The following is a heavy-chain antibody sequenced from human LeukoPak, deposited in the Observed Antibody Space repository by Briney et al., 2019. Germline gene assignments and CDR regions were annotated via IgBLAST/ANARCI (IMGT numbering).Heavy chain of an antibody. CDR2: IKQDGSEE. D-gene: IGHD6-13*01. CDR1: GFTFTNYW. CDR3: VNSPSSSWYHDAFDI. V-gene: IGHV3-7*01. Sequence: GGSLRLSCAASGFTFTNYWMSWVRQAPGKGLEWVANIKQDGSEEYCVDSVKGRFTISRDNAKNSLYLQMSSLRAEDTAVYYCVNSPSSSWYHDAFDIWGQGTMVTVSS. J-gene: IGHJ3*02.